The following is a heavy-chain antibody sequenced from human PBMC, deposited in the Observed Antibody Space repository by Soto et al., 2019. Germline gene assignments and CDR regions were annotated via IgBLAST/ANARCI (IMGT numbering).Heavy chain of an antibody. CDR3: AKFAPSEWEGAFAGDS. J-gene: IGHJ3*02. D-gene: IGHD1-26*01. V-gene: IGHV3-23*01. Sequence: EVQLLESGGGLVQPGGSLRLSCAASGFTFSSYAMSWVRQAPGKGLAWVSAISGSGGSTYYADSAKGRFTISRDNSQNTLNLQRNSLRAEDTAVDDWAKFAPSEWEGAFAGDSWGQGTKVTVSS. CDR2: ISGSGGST. CDR1: GFTFSSYA.